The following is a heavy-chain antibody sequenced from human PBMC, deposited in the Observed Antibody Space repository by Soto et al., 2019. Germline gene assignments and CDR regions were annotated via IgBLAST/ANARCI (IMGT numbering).Heavy chain of an antibody. Sequence: QVHLVQSGAEVKKPGSSVKVSCKAPGGTFSNHAINWVLQAPGQGLEWMGRIIPIFTTTNYAQKFQGRVSMTADESTTTAYMELSSLKHDDTAVYYCAREVAADGTFREDVFDIWGQGTLVTVSS. D-gene: IGHD6-13*01. CDR1: GGTFSNHA. V-gene: IGHV1-69*12. CDR2: IIPIFTTT. CDR3: AREVAADGTFREDVFDI. J-gene: IGHJ3*02.